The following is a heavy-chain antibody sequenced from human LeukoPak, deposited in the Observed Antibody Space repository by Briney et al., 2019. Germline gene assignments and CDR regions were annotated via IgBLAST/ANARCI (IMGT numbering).Heavy chain of an antibody. V-gene: IGHV2-5*02. D-gene: IGHD3-10*01. Sequence: SGPTLVNPAQTLTLTYTFSGFSLTTSGVGVGWIRQPPGKALEWLALIYWDDDKRYSPSLKSRLTITKDTSKNQVVLTMTNMDPVDTATYYCAHSLYYYGSGSLYYFDYWGQGTLVTVSS. CDR1: GFSLTTSGVG. CDR3: AHSLYYYGSGSLYYFDY. CDR2: IYWDDDK. J-gene: IGHJ4*02.